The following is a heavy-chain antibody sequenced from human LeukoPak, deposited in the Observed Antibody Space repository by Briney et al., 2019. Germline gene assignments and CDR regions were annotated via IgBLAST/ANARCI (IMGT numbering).Heavy chain of an antibody. Sequence: GESLKISCKGSGYDFTSYWIAWVRQMPGKGLEWMGIIYPGDSDTRYSPSFQGQVTISADKSIRTAYVQWSSLKASDTAMYYCARRGVGASFDYWGQGTLVIVSS. D-gene: IGHD1-26*01. CDR3: ARRGVGASFDY. V-gene: IGHV5-51*01. CDR2: IYPGDSDT. CDR1: GYDFTSYW. J-gene: IGHJ4*02.